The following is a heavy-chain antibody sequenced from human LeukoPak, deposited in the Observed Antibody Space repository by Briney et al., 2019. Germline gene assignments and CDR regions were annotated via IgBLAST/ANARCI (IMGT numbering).Heavy chain of an antibody. CDR2: INSDGSST. Sequence: PGGSLRLSCAASGFTLSTYWMHWVRQAPGKGLVWVARINSDGSSTNYADSVKGRFTISRDNAKNTLYLRMNSLRAEDTAVYYCARGQWLVSHWYFDLWGRGTLVTVSS. J-gene: IGHJ2*01. CDR3: ARGQWLVSHWYFDL. CDR1: GFTLSTYW. D-gene: IGHD6-19*01. V-gene: IGHV3-74*01.